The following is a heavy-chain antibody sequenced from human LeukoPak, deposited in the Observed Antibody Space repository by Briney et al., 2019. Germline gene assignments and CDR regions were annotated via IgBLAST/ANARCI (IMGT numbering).Heavy chain of an antibody. Sequence: SETLSLTCTVSGGSISSSSYYWGWIRQPPGKGLEWIGSIYYSGSTYYNPSLKCRVTISVDTSKNQFSLKLSSVTAADTAVYYCARHEARYYYDSSGFLSWGQGTLVTVSS. J-gene: IGHJ5*02. CDR1: GGSISSSSYY. CDR2: IYYSGST. V-gene: IGHV4-39*01. D-gene: IGHD3-22*01. CDR3: ARHEARYYYDSSGFLS.